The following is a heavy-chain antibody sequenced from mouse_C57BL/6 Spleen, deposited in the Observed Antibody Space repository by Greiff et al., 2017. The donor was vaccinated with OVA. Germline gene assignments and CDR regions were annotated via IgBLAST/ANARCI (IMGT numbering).Heavy chain of an antibody. V-gene: IGHV1-52*01. D-gene: IGHD2-1*01. CDR3: ARRGGVYLGFAY. CDR2: IDPSDSDT. Sequence: QVQLQQPGAELVRPGSSVKLSCKASGYTFTSYWMHWVKQRPIQGLEWIGNIDPSDSDTHYNHKFKDKATLTVDKSSSTAYMQLSSLTSEDSAVYYCARRGGVYLGFAYWGQGTLVTVSA. J-gene: IGHJ3*01. CDR1: GYTFTSYW.